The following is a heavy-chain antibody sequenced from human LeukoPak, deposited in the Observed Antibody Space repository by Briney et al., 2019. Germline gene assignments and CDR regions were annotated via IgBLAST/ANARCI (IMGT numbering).Heavy chain of an antibody. CDR2: IYTSGST. J-gene: IGHJ4*02. CDR1: GGSISSYY. CDR3: ARTQTPTLFDY. Sequence: PSETLSLTCTVSGGSISSYYWSWIRQPAGKGLEWIGRIYTSGSTNYNPSLKSRVTISLDMSKNQFSLKLSSVTAADTAVYYCARTQTPTLFDYWGQGTLVTVSS. V-gene: IGHV4-4*07.